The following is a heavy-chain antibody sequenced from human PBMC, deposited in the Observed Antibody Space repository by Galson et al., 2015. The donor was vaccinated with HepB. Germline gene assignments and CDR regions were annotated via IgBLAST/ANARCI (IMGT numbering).Heavy chain of an antibody. J-gene: IGHJ4*02. CDR3: ARDSSVDSGSYYYFGY. D-gene: IGHD1-26*01. CDR1: GYIFSSYG. Sequence: SVKVSCKASGYIFSSYGISWVRQAPGQGLEWMGWISAYNGNTNYAQKFQGRVTMTADTPTSTSYMELRSLTSDDTAVYYCARDSSVDSGSYYYFGYCGQGTLVTVSS. V-gene: IGHV1-18*04. CDR2: ISAYNGNT.